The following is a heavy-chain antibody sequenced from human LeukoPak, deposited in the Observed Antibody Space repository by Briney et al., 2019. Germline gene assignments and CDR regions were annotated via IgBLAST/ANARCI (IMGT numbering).Heavy chain of an antibody. CDR2: ISAYNGNT. CDR3: ASSHYDFWSGYSDPSFDY. J-gene: IGHJ4*02. D-gene: IGHD3-3*01. CDR1: GYTFTSYD. Sequence: ASVKVSCKASGYTFTSYDINWVRQAPGQGLEWMGWISAYNGNTNYAQKLQGRVTMTTDTSTSTAYMELRSLRSDDTAVYYCASSHYDFWSGYSDPSFDYWGQGTLVTVSS. V-gene: IGHV1-18*01.